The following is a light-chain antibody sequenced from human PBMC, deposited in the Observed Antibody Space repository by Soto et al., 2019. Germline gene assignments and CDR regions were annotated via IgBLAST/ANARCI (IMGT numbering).Light chain of an antibody. CDR3: QHYQVGQPIA. V-gene: IGKV3-20*01. CDR1: QSVGTR. Sequence: EIVLTQSPDTLSFSPVERATLSCRASQSVGTRLAWYQHKTGQAPSLLMSGASSRATGIPDRFSGSGSETDFTLTISRLEPEDFALYYCQHYQVGQPIAFGRGTRLEIK. J-gene: IGKJ5*01. CDR2: GAS.